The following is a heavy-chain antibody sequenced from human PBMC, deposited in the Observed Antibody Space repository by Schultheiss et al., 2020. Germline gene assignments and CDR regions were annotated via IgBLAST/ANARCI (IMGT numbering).Heavy chain of an antibody. J-gene: IGHJ6*02. CDR3: AKDRRTYYYGMDV. V-gene: IGHV3-48*01. CDR1: RFTFSDYE. Sequence: GGSLRLSCAASRFTFSDYEMNWVRQAPGRGLEWVSYISSSSSTIYYADSVKGRFTISRDNSKNTLYLQMNSLRAEDTAVYYCAKDRRTYYYGMDVWGQGTTVTVSS. CDR2: ISSSSSTI.